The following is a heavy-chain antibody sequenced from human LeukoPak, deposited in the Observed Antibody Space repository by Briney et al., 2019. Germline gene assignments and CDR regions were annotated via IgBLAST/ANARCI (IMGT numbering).Heavy chain of an antibody. V-gene: IGHV3-21*01. CDR2: ISSSSSCI. CDR3: ARGPGKGGNSHFDY. J-gene: IGHJ4*02. Sequence: GGSLRLSCAASGFTFSSYSMNWVRQAPGKGLEWVSSISSSSSCIYYADSVKGRFTISRDNAKNSLYLQMNSLRAEDTAVYYCARGPGKGGNSHFDYWGQGTLVTVSS. CDR1: GFTFSSYS. D-gene: IGHD4-23*01.